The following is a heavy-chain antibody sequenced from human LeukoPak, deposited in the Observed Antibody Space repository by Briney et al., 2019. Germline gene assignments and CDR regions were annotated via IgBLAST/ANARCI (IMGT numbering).Heavy chain of an antibody. Sequence: GASVKVSCKASGYTFTGYYMHWVRQAPGQGLEWMGWINPNSGGTNYAQKFQGRVTMTRDTSISTAYMELSRLRSDDTAVYYCARDSDCSSTSCPNWFDPWGQETLVTVSS. CDR1: GYTFTGYY. CDR2: INPNSGGT. D-gene: IGHD2-2*01. CDR3: ARDSDCSSTSCPNWFDP. J-gene: IGHJ5*02. V-gene: IGHV1-2*02.